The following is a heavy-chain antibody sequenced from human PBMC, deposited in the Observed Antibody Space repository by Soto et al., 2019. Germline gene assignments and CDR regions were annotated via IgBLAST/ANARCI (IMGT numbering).Heavy chain of an antibody. CDR3: ARLVEMATINNGPLVY. V-gene: IGHV5-51*01. CDR2: IYPGDCGT. Sequence: GASLKISCKGSGYSFTSYWIGCVSQMPGKGLEWMVIIYPGDCGTRYSPSFQGQVTISADKSISTAYLQWSSLKASDTAMYYCARLVEMATINNGPLVYWGQGTLVTVSS. J-gene: IGHJ4*02. CDR1: GYSFTSYW. D-gene: IGHD5-12*01.